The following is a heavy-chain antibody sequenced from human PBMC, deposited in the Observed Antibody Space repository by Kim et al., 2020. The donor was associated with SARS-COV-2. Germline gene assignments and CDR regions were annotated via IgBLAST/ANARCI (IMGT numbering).Heavy chain of an antibody. CDR3: VRVRGGYSDWGYFVH. Sequence: ASVKVSCKASGYNFADSWLHWVRQAPGQGPEWIGRILPKNGGRHFAQRFQGRIRMTGDTSIRAAYMELSGLTSDDTAVYYCVRVRGGYSDWGYFVHWGQGTQVTVSS. CDR1: GYNFADSW. CDR2: ILPKNGGR. J-gene: IGHJ4*02. D-gene: IGHD2-21*02. V-gene: IGHV1-2*06.